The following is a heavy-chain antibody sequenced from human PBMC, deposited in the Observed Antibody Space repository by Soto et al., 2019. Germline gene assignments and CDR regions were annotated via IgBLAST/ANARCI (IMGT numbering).Heavy chain of an antibody. V-gene: IGHV1-69*02. CDR3: ATSYGSGYRAFDY. CDR2: VNPILSMS. Sequence: QVQLVQSGAELKKPGSSVKVSCKASGDTFSFYTINWVRQAPGLVLEWMGRVNPILSMSNYAQKFQGRVTMTADKSTSTAYMELRSLRSEDTAFYYCATSYGSGYRAFDYWGQGALVTFSS. CDR1: GDTFSFYT. D-gene: IGHD3-10*01. J-gene: IGHJ4*02.